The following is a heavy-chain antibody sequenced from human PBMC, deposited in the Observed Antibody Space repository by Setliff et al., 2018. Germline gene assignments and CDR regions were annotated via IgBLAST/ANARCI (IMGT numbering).Heavy chain of an antibody. CDR2: FHTGGST. J-gene: IGHJ5*02. V-gene: IGHV4-61*09. CDR3: ARAGPTVTFFRVLVISWWDP. D-gene: IGHD3-3*01. CDR1: GDSISSGSYY. Sequence: SETLSLTCTVSGDSISSGSYYWTWIRQPAGKGLEWIGHFHTGGSTNYNRSLRSRVSISVDTSKNQFSLKLSSVTAADTATSYCARAGPTVTFFRVLVISWWDPWGQGSLVTVSS.